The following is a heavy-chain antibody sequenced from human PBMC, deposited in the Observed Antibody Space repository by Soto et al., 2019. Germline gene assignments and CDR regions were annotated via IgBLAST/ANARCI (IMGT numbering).Heavy chain of an antibody. V-gene: IGHV3-23*01. D-gene: IGHD6-13*01. CDR1: GFTFSDYA. Sequence: PGGSLRLSCAASGFTFSDYAMNWVRQRPGKGLEWVSTISDGGGSTYYADSVKGRFTISRDNSKNTLYLQMTSLSAEDTAIYYCAKRDSGSWSKFDYWGQGTLVTVSS. CDR2: ISDGGGST. CDR3: AKRDSGSWSKFDY. J-gene: IGHJ4*02.